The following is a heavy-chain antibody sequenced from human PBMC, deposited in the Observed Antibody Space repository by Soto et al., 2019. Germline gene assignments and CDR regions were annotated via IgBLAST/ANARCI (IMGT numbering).Heavy chain of an antibody. D-gene: IGHD2-2*01. CDR1: GASVSSGSHY. CDR2: IYFSGST. V-gene: IGHV4-61*01. CDR3: ARDRLRPASTFEF. Sequence: SETLSLTCNVSGASVSSGSHYWSWIRQPPGKGLEWIGHIYFSGSTKYNPSLKSRVTISVDMSKNQFSLRVISVTAADTAVYYCARDRLRPASTFEFWGQGPLVTLSS. J-gene: IGHJ4*02.